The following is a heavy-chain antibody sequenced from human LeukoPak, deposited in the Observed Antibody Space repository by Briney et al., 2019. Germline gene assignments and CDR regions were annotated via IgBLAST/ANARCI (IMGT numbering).Heavy chain of an antibody. V-gene: IGHV3-30*02. D-gene: IGHD1-1*01. CDR2: IRYDGSNK. Sequence: GGSLRLSCAASGFTFSSYGMHWVRQAPGKGLEWVAFIRYDGSNKYYADSVKGRFTISRDNSKNTLYLQMNSLRAEDTAVYYCAKERTQLEPNYVLVDYWGQGTLVTVSS. CDR1: GFTFSSYG. CDR3: AKERTQLEPNYVLVDY. J-gene: IGHJ4*02.